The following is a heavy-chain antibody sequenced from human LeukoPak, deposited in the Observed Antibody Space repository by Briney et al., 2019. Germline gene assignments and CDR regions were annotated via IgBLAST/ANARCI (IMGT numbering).Heavy chain of an antibody. Sequence: SETLSLTCTVSGGSISSSSYYWGWIRRPPGKGLEWIGSIYYSGSTYYNPSLKSRVTISVDTSKNQFSLKLSSVTAADTAVYYCARSLEYSSSTLVAFDTWGQGTMVTVSS. CDR2: IYYSGST. V-gene: IGHV4-39*01. D-gene: IGHD6-6*01. J-gene: IGHJ3*02. CDR1: GGSISSSSYY. CDR3: ARSLEYSSSTLVAFDT.